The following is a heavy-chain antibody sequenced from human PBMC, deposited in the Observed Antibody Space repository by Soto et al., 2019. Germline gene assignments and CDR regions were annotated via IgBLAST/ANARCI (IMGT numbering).Heavy chain of an antibody. D-gene: IGHD3-10*01. V-gene: IGHV4-31*03. CDR2: IYYSGST. CDR3: ARGLMVWGVMHAFDI. J-gene: IGHJ3*02. Sequence: SETLSLTCTVSGGSISSGGYYWSWIRQHPGKGLEWIGYIYYSGSTYYNPSLKSRVTISVDTSKNQFSLKLSSVTAADTAVYYCARGLMVWGVMHAFDIWGQGTMVTVSS. CDR1: GGSISSGGYY.